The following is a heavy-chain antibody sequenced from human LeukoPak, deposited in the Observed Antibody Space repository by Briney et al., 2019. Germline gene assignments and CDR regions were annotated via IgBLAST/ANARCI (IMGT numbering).Heavy chain of an antibody. CDR1: GYTFTGYY. CDR3: ARVPGPYTTSRFDY. D-gene: IGHD2-2*02. CDR2: IDPNSGGT. Sequence: GASVKVSCKTSGYTFTGYYMHWLRQAPAQGPEWVGRIDPNSGGTNYAQKFQVRVTMTRDTSISTVYMELSGLSSDDTAVYYCARVPGPYTTSRFDYWGQGTLVTVSS. J-gene: IGHJ4*02. V-gene: IGHV1-2*02.